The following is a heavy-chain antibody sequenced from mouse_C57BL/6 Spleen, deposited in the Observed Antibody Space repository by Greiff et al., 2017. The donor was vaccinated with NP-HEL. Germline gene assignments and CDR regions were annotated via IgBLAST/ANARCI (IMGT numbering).Heavy chain of an antibody. CDR3: ARYDDYDGDGAWFAY. CDR2: IDPSDSDT. J-gene: IGHJ3*01. CDR1: GYTFTSYW. Sequence: QVQLKQSGAELVRPGSSVKLSCKASGYTFTSYWMHWVKQRPIQGLEWIGNIDPSDSDTHYNQKFKDKATLTVDKSSSTAYMQLSSLTSEDSAVYYCARYDDYDGDGAWFAYWGQGTLVTVSA. D-gene: IGHD2-4*01. V-gene: IGHV1-52*01.